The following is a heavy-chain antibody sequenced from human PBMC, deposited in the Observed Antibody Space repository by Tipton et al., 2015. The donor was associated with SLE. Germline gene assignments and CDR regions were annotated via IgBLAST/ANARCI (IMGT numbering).Heavy chain of an antibody. D-gene: IGHD3-16*01. CDR1: GYTFTSHF. V-gene: IGHV1-46*01. CDR3: ARDPSYSRHLGELLPHWYFDV. Sequence: QLVQSGAEVKQPGASVSVSCKASGYTFTSHFMHWVRQAPGQGLEWMAIINPTNGAADYAQKFQGRVTMTRDTSTSTVYMELSGLISDDTGVYYCARDPSYSRHLGELLPHWYFDVWGRGTLLTVSS. CDR2: INPTNGAA. J-gene: IGHJ2*01.